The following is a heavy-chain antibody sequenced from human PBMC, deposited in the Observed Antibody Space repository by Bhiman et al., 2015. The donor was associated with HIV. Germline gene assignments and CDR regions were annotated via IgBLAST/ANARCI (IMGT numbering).Heavy chain of an antibody. Sequence: EVQLVESGGGLVKPGGSLRLSCAASGFTFNSYTMNWVRQAPGKGLEWVSSISSRSKYIYYADSVKGRFTIYRDNAKNSLYLQMNSLRAEDTAVYYCARAEFYGSERIRYYYMDVWGKGTTVTVSS. CDR3: ARAEFYGSERIRYYYMDV. CDR2: ISSRSKYI. V-gene: IGHV3-21*06. CDR1: GFTFNSYT. J-gene: IGHJ6*03. D-gene: IGHD3-10*01.